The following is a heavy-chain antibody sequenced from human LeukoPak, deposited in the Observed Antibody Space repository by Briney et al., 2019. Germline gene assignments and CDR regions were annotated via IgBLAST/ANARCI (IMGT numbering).Heavy chain of an antibody. CDR2: IGGGAGST. CDR3: ANLVGSSGQPYAMDV. J-gene: IGHJ6*02. D-gene: IGHD3-22*01. V-gene: IGHV3-23*01. CDR1: GFTFSSYP. Sequence: PGGSLRLSCAASGFTFSSYPMTWVRQAPGKGLEWVSAIGGGAGSTYYADSVKGRFTISRDNSKNTLHLQMNSLRVEDTAVYYCANLVGSSGQPYAMDVWGQGTTVTVSS.